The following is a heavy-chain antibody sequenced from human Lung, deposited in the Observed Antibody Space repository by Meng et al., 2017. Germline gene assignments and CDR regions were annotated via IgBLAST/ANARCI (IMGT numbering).Heavy chain of an antibody. CDR2: IDPSGGST. D-gene: IGHD4-17*01. CDR3: TISDYGNFDY. V-gene: IGHV1-46*03. J-gene: IGHJ4*02. Sequence: QVQLVQAGAEVKKPGAAVKVSCKASGYNFTSYYMHWVRQAPGQGLEWMGIIDPSGGSTDYAQKFQGRVTVTGDTSTSTVYMDLSSLRSEDTAVYYCTISDYGNFDYWGQGTLVTVSS. CDR1: GYNFTSYY.